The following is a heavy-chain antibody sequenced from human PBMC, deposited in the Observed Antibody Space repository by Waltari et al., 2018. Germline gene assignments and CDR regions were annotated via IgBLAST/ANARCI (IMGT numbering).Heavy chain of an antibody. CDR1: GFTFSSYS. V-gene: IGHV3-48*04. J-gene: IGHJ5*02. CDR3: ARDYYDSSGYHWFDP. Sequence: EVQLVESGGGLVQPGGSLRLSCAASGFTFSSYSMNWVRQAPGKGLEWVSYISSSSSTRYYADSVKGRFTISRDNAKNSLYLQMNSLRAEDTAVYYCARDYYDSSGYHWFDPWGQGTLVTVSS. D-gene: IGHD3-22*01. CDR2: ISSSSSTR.